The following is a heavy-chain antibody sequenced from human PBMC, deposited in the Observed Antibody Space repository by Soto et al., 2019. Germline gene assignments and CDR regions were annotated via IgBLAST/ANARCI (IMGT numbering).Heavy chain of an antibody. V-gene: IGHV1-18*01. CDR1: GYSFTSYG. D-gene: IGHD5-12*01. J-gene: IGHJ4*02. CDR3: ARALVSRILADY. Sequence: QVQLVQSGAEVKKPGASVKVSCKTSGYSFTSYGISWVRQAPGQGLEWMGWISTYNVNTYYAQKIQGRVTMTTDTSTTTAYMKVRSLRTDATAVYYCARALVSRILADYWGQGTLVTVSS. CDR2: ISTYNVNT.